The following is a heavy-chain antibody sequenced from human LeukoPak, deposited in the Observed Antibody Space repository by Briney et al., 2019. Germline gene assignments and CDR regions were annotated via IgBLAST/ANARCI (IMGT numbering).Heavy chain of an antibody. CDR1: GFTLSSNY. J-gene: IGHJ4*02. CDR3: ANRVTRYSDFDY. V-gene: IGHV3-66*01. Sequence: PGGSLTLTCAASGFTLSSNYRSWARQAPGKGLEGVAVIYSGGSTYYPDSVKGRFTISRDNSKNTLYLQMNSQRAEDPAVYYCANRVTRYSDFDYWGEGTLVTVSS. D-gene: IGHD2-21*01. CDR2: IYSGGST.